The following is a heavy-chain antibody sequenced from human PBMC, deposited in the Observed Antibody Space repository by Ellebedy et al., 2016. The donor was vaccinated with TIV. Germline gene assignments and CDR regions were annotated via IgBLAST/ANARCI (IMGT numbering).Heavy chain of an antibody. V-gene: IGHV1-2*02. J-gene: IGHJ4*02. CDR1: GYTFTSYY. CDR2: IYPYNGDT. CDR3: ATLPYISTSSAY. D-gene: IGHD6-6*01. Sequence: ASVKVSCKASGYTFTSYYMHWVRQAPGQGLEWMGWIYPYNGDTNYAQKFQGRVTMTSDTSTSTGYMELSSLRSDDTAVYYCATLPYISTSSAYWGQGTLVTVSS.